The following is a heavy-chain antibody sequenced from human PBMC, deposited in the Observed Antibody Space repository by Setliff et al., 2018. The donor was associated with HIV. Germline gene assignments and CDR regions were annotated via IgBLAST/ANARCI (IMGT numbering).Heavy chain of an antibody. CDR1: GFTFSSYA. V-gene: IGHV3-21*01. J-gene: IGHJ6*02. CDR3: ARKLLTRPNYYGMDV. CDR2: IRSSGDNT. Sequence: NPGGSLRLSCAASGFTFSSYAMTWVRQAPGKGLEWVSSIRSSGDNTDYADSVKGRFTISRDNAKNSLYLQMNSLRAEDTAVYYCARKLLTRPNYYGMDVWGQGTTVTVSS. D-gene: IGHD2-15*01.